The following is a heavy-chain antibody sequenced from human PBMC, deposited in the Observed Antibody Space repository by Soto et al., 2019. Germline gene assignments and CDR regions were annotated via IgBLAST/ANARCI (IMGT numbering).Heavy chain of an antibody. CDR3: ARAYNGNYCSFDF. CDR1: GFSLTTRGMS. V-gene: IGHV2-70*04. D-gene: IGHD1-26*01. CDR2: MEWDDES. J-gene: IGHJ6*02. Sequence: GSGPTLVNPTQTLTLTCTFSGFSLTTRGMSVTWIRQPPGKALEWLARMEWDDESFYSTSLRTRLTVSKDTSKNQVVLTMTNMDPVDTATYYCARAYNGNYCSFDFWGQGTTVTVSS.